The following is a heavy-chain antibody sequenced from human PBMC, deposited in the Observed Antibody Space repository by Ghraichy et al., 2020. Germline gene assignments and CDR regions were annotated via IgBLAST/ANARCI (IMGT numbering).Heavy chain of an antibody. CDR2: IYSSGNT. D-gene: IGHD1-14*01. J-gene: IGHJ5*02. CDR3: ARDGRKPSDNWFDP. V-gene: IGHV4-4*07. Sequence: SETLSLTCSVSGGSISSYYWSWVRQPAGKGLEWIGRIYSSGNTDYNPSLRSRVTMSVDTSKNQFSLKLTSVTAADTAVYYCARDGRKPSDNWFDPWGQGTLVAVSS. CDR1: GGSISSYY.